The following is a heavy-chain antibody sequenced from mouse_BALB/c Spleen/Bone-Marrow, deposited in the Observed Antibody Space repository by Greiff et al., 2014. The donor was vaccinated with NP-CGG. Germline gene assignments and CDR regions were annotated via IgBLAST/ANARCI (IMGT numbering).Heavy chain of an antibody. Sequence: DVHLVESGGGLVKSGGSLKLSCAASGFTLNSYGMSWVRQTPEKRLEWVATISGGGSYTFYPDSVKGRFTISRDNAKNNLYLQLSSLRSEDTALYYCARHAYYDQTEVSFVYWGQGTLVTVSA. J-gene: IGHJ3*01. CDR1: GFTLNSYG. V-gene: IGHV5-9-2*01. D-gene: IGHD2-4*01. CDR3: ARHAYYDQTEVSFVY. CDR2: ISGGGSYT.